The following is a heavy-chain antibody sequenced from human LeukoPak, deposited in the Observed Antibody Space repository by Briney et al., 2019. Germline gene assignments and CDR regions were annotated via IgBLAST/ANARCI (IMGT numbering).Heavy chain of an antibody. Sequence: PSETLSLTCTVSGGSISSYYWSWIRQPAGKGLEWIGRIYTSGSTNYNPSLKSRVTMSVDTSKNQFSLKLSSVTAADTAVYYCARDFPSYYYASGTYNDGMDVWGQGTTVTVSS. CDR3: ARDFPSYYYASGTYNDGMDV. CDR2: IYTSGST. J-gene: IGHJ6*02. V-gene: IGHV4-4*07. CDR1: GGSISSYY. D-gene: IGHD3-10*01.